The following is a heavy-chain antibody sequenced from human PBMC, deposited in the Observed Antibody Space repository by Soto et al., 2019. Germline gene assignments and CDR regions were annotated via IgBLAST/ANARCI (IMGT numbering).Heavy chain of an antibody. CDR3: ASSYGSGYRAFDH. J-gene: IGHJ4*02. CDR2: VNPIVSMS. V-gene: IGHV1-69*02. Sequence: QVQLVQSGAEVKRPGSSVKVSCKASGDTFNFYSINWVRQAPGLGLEWMGRVNPIVSMSNYAQKFQGRVTNTRDKSTNKGYLGLSSLRSWDTAIYYCASSYGSGYRAFDHWGQGALVTVS. D-gene: IGHD3-10*01. CDR1: GDTFNFYS.